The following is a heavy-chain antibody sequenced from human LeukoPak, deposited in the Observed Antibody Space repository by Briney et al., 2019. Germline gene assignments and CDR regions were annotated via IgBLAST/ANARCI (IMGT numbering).Heavy chain of an antibody. Sequence: ASVKVSCKASGGTFNSYAISWVRQAPGQGLEWMGWISAYNGNTNYAQKLQGRVTMTTDTSTSTAYMELRSLRSDDTAVYYCAREMEDKSFSFGELRKNYYYYMDVWGKGTTVTVSS. J-gene: IGHJ6*03. D-gene: IGHD3-10*01. V-gene: IGHV1-18*01. CDR2: ISAYNGNT. CDR3: AREMEDKSFSFGELRKNYYYYMDV. CDR1: GGTFNSYA.